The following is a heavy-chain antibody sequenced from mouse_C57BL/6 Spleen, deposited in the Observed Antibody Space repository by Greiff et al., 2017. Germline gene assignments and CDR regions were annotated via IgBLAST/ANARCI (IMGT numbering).Heavy chain of an antibody. J-gene: IGHJ3*01. CDR1: GYTFTSYG. CDR3: ARMNDGPFAY. Sequence: QVQLKESGAELARPGASVKLSCKASGYTFTSYGISWVKQRTGQGLEWIGEIYPRSGNTYYNEKFKGKATLTADKSSSTAYMELRSLTSEDSAVYFCARMNDGPFAYWGQGTLVTVAA. CDR2: IYPRSGNT. V-gene: IGHV1-81*01. D-gene: IGHD2-3*01.